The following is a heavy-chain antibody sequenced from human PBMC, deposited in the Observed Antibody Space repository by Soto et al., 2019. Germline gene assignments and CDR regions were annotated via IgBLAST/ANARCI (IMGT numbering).Heavy chain of an antibody. CDR3: AKDGLGALDY. V-gene: IGHV3-23*01. J-gene: IGHJ4*02. CDR2: ISGSGGST. CDR1: GFTFSASG. Sequence: EVQLSESGGGLVQPGGFLRLSCAVSGFTFSASGMSWVRQPPGKGLQWVSGISGSGGSTNYADSVKGRFTISRDNSKSTLNLQMNSLRAEDTAVYYCAKDGLGALDYWGQGTLVTVSS. D-gene: IGHD2-15*01.